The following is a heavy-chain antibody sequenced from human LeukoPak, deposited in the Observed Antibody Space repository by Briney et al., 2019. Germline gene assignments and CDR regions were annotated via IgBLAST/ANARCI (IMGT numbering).Heavy chain of an antibody. CDR2: INPNSGGT. CDR1: GYTFTGYY. V-gene: IGHV1-2*02. CDR3: ARDKDTAMANWFDP. J-gene: IGHJ5*02. D-gene: IGHD5-18*01. Sequence: ASVKVSCKTSGYTFTGYYMHWVRQAPGQGLEWMGWINPNSGGTNYAQKFQGRVTMTRDTPISTAYMEVSRLRSDDTAVYYCARDKDTAMANWFDPWGQGTLVTVSS.